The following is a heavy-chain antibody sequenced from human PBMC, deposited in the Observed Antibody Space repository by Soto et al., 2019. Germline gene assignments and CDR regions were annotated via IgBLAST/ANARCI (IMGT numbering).Heavy chain of an antibody. CDR1: GYTFTDYY. J-gene: IGHJ4*02. D-gene: IGHD2-15*01. CDR2: INPKSGGP. CDR3: ASEDCRNTNCLKGFDY. Sequence: AAVKVSCKTSGYTFTDYYMHWVRQAPGQGFEWVGGINPKSGGPKYVPKFQGRVTVTRDTSTSTAYMELNRLTSDDTAVYYCASEDCRNTNCLKGFDYWGQGTLVTVSS. V-gene: IGHV1-2*02.